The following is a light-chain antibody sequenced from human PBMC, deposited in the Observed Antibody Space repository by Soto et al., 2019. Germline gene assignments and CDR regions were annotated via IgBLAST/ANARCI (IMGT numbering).Light chain of an antibody. CDR3: QQYDNLSWT. J-gene: IGKJ1*01. Sequence: VLTQSPATLSLPPGERAPLSCRAGQSISGTFLNWYQQKPGQAPRLLIYGASNRATGTPDRFSGSGSGTDFTLTISRLEPEDFAVYFCQQYDNLSWTFGQGTKVDIK. V-gene: IGKV3-20*01. CDR1: QSISGTF. CDR2: GAS.